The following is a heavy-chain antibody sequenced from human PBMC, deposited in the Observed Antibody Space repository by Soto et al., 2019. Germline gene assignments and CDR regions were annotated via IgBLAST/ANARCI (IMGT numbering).Heavy chain of an antibody. D-gene: IGHD2-8*01. CDR2: VGGSDTDK. CDR3: AKDATAVNGVWDPFDM. J-gene: IGHJ3*02. Sequence: EVQLLESGGGVVQPGGSLRLSCAASGFTFSAYAMSWVRQAPGKGLQWVSGVGGSDTDKHYADSVRGRFTVSRDNSKNTLYLQMNCLRADDTAVYYCAKDATAVNGVWDPFDMWGQGTEVTVSS. V-gene: IGHV3-23*01. CDR1: GFTFSAYA.